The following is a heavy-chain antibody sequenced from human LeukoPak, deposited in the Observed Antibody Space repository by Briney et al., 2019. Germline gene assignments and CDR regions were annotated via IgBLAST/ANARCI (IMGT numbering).Heavy chain of an antibody. J-gene: IGHJ5*02. D-gene: IGHD2-2*01. Sequence: SETLSLTCTVSGGSISSGDYYWSWIRQPPGKGLEWIVYIYYSGSTYYNPSLKSRVTISVDTSKNQFSLKLSSVTAADTAVYYCARGRGIVVVPAAIQPGWFDPWGQGTLVTVSS. V-gene: IGHV4-30-4*01. CDR2: IYYSGST. CDR3: ARGRGIVVVPAAIQPGWFDP. CDR1: GGSISSGDYY.